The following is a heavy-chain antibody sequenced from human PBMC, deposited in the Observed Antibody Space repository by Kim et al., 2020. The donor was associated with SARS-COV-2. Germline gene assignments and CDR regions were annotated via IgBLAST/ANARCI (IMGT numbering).Heavy chain of an antibody. V-gene: IGHV3-30*14. Sequence: GGSLRLSCEASGFTFRTYAMYWARQAPGKGLEWVAVISYDGSGKHYAESVKGRFTISRDNPGNTVSLQMNSLRTEDTAVYYCARSTGGSPIYRPNYWGQG. D-gene: IGHD3-16*01. J-gene: IGHJ4*02. CDR2: ISYDGSGK. CDR1: GFTFRTYA. CDR3: ARSTGGSPIYRPNY.